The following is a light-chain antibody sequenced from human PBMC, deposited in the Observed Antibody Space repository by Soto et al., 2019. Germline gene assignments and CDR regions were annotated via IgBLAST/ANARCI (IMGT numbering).Light chain of an antibody. CDR2: EVT. V-gene: IGLV2-14*01. Sequence: QSVLAQPASVSGSPGQSITISCTGTTGDVGGYDYVSWYQQYPYKAPKLIIYEVTNRPSGISNRFSGSKSGNTAFLTIYGLQAEHEADYYCSSHTSGTTRVFGTGTKVTVL. CDR1: TGDVGGYDY. CDR3: SSHTSGTTRV. J-gene: IGLJ1*01.